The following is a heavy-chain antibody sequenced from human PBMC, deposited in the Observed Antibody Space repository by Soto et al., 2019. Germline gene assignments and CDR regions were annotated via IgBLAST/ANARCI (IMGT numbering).Heavy chain of an antibody. CDR1: GYTFTSYG. V-gene: IGHV1-18*01. D-gene: IGHD1-26*01. J-gene: IGHJ6*02. CDR3: ARGIVGATISYYGMDV. Sequence: QVQLVQSGAEVKKPGASVQVSCKASGYTFTSYGITWVRQAPGQGLEWMGWISAYNGNTNYAQKLQGRVTMTTDTSTSTAYMELRSLRSDDTAVYYWARGIVGATISYYGMDVWGQGTTVTVSS. CDR2: ISAYNGNT.